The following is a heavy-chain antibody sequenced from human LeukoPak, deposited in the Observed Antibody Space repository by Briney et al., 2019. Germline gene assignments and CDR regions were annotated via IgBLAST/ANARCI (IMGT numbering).Heavy chain of an antibody. J-gene: IGHJ6*03. CDR1: GGSISSYY. Sequence: SETLSLTCTVSGGSISSYYWSWIRQPPGKGLEWIGYIYYSGSTNYNPSLKSRVTISVDTSKNQFSLKLSSVTAADTAVYYCARVKGGWRWFGELSVVRPLVVGFYMDVWGKGTTVTISS. V-gene: IGHV4-59*01. CDR3: ARVKGGWRWFGELSVVRPLVVGFYMDV. D-gene: IGHD3-10*01. CDR2: IYYSGST.